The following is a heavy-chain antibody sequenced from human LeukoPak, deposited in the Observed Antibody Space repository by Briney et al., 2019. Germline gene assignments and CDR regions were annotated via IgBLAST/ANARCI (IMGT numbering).Heavy chain of an antibody. CDR2: ISGSGGST. D-gene: IGHD4-17*01. Sequence: GGSLRLTCAASGFTFSSYAMSWVRQAPGKGLEWVSAISGSGGSTYYADSVRGRFTISRDNSKNTLYLQMNSLRAEDTAVYYCAKERYGEYYFDYWGQGTLVTVSS. CDR3: AKERYGEYYFDY. J-gene: IGHJ4*02. V-gene: IGHV3-23*01. CDR1: GFTFSSYA.